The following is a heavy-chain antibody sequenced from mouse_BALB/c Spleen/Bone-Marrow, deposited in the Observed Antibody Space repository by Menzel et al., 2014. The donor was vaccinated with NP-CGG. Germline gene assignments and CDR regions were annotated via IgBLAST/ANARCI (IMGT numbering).Heavy chain of an antibody. CDR1: GYTFTSYV. CDR3: ARTPIYDGYYWFFDV. Sequence: VQLQQSGPELVKPGASVKMSCKVSGYTFTSYVMHWVKQKPGQGLEWIGYINPYNDGTKYNEKFKDKAALTSDKSSSTAYMELSSLTSEDSAVYYCARTPIYDGYYWFFDVWGTGTTVTVPS. V-gene: IGHV1-14*01. D-gene: IGHD2-3*01. CDR2: INPYNDGT. J-gene: IGHJ1*03.